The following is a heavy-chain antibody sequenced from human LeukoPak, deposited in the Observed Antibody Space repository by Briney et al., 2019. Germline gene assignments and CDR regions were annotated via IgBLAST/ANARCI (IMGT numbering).Heavy chain of an antibody. D-gene: IGHD2-15*01. V-gene: IGHV3-15*01. CDR1: GFTVSDAR. J-gene: IGHJ4*02. Sequence: GGSLRLSCAASGFTVSDARMIWVRQVPGQGLEWVAQISSKADGGAPDYAAPLKGRFFVSRDDSENTLILQMNGLKTEDTAVYYCATSGGSHWGQGTLVTVSS. CDR2: ISSKADGGAP. CDR3: ATSGGSH.